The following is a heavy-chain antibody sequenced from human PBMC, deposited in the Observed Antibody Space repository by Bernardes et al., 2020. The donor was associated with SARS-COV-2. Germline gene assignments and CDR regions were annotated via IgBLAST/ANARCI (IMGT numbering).Heavy chain of an antibody. D-gene: IGHD2-21*02. CDR1: GFTVSSNY. J-gene: IGHJ4*02. CDR2: IYSGGST. CDR3: AASGAYCGGDCYFY. V-gene: IGHV3-66*01. Sequence: GGSLRLSCAASGFTVSSNYMSWVRQAPGKGLEWVSVIYSGGSTYYADSVKGRFTISRDNSKNTLYLQMNSLRAEDTAVYYCAASGAYCGGDCYFYWGQGTLVTVSS.